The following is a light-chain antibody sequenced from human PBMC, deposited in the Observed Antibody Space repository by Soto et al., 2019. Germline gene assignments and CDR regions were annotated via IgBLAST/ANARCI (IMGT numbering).Light chain of an antibody. Sequence: EIVLTQSPGTLSVSPGERATLSCRASQSVSYNYLAWYQQRPGQAPRLLIYAASYRATGIPDRFRVSGSGTDFTLTITGLEPEDFAVYSCQQYGTSPYTFGQGTKLEI. V-gene: IGKV3-20*01. CDR1: QSVSYNY. J-gene: IGKJ2*01. CDR2: AAS. CDR3: QQYGTSPYT.